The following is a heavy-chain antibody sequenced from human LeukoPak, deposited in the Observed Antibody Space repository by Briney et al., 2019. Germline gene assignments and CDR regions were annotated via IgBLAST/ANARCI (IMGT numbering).Heavy chain of an antibody. J-gene: IGHJ4*02. CDR2: IGGSGGST. V-gene: IGHV3-23*01. CDR3: AKGGVWFGELDY. D-gene: IGHD3-10*01. Sequence: PGGSLRLSCAASGFTFSSYAMSWVRQAPGKGLEWVSAIGGSGGSTYYAGSVKGRFTISRDNSKNTLYLQMNSLRAEDTAVYYCAKGGVWFGELDYWGQGTLVTVSS. CDR1: GFTFSSYA.